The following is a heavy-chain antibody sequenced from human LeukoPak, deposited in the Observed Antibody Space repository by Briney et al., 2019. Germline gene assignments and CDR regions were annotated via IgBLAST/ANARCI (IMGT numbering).Heavy chain of an antibody. D-gene: IGHD6-13*01. CDR2: ISSNGGST. J-gene: IGHJ6*02. V-gene: IGHV3-64*01. Sequence: GGSLRLSCAASGFTFSSYAMHWVRQAPGKGLEYVSAISSNGGSTYYANSVKGRFTISRDNSKNTLYLQMNSLRGDDTGMYFCAKDSSSSNYYYGLDVWGQGTTVTVSS. CDR3: AKDSSSSNYYYGLDV. CDR1: GFTFSSYA.